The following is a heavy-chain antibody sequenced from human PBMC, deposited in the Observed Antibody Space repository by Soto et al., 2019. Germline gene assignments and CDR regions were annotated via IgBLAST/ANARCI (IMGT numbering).Heavy chain of an antibody. D-gene: IGHD2-2*01. Sequence: QVQLVQSGAEVKKPGASVKVSYKASGYTFTSYGISWVRQAPGQGLEWMGWISAYNGNTNYAQKLQGRVTMTTDTSSSTAYMELRSLRSDDTAVYYCARDLIVLVPAAILRYMDVGGKGTTVTVSS. CDR1: GYTFTSYG. V-gene: IGHV1-18*01. J-gene: IGHJ6*03. CDR3: ARDLIVLVPAAILRYMDV. CDR2: ISAYNGNT.